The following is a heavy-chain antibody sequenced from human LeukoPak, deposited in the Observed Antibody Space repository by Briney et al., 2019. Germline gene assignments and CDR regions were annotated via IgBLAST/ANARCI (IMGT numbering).Heavy chain of an antibody. J-gene: IGHJ3*02. V-gene: IGHV3-23*01. CDR1: RFTFSSYA. Sequence: PGGSLRLSCAASRFTFSSYAMSWVRQAPEKGLEWVSAISGSGGSTYYADSVKGRFTISRDNSKNTLYLQMNSLRAEDTAVYYCANRALYCSSTSCYAGGAFDIWGQGTMVTVSS. CDR2: ISGSGGST. D-gene: IGHD2-2*01. CDR3: ANRALYCSSTSCYAGGAFDI.